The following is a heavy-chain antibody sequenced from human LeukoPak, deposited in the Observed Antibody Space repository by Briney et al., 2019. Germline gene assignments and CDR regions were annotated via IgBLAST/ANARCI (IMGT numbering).Heavy chain of an antibody. Sequence: SETLSLTCTVSGGSVSSGSYYWSWIRQPPGKGLEWIGYIYYSGSTNYNPSLKSRVTISVDTSKNQFSLKLSSVTAADTAVYYCARDPVGASDYWGQGTLVTVSS. CDR3: ARDPVGASDY. D-gene: IGHD1-26*01. CDR2: IYYSGST. V-gene: IGHV4-61*01. J-gene: IGHJ4*02. CDR1: GGSVSSGSYY.